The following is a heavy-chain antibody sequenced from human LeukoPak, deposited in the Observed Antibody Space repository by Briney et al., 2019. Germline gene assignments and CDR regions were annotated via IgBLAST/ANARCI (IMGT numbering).Heavy chain of an antibody. D-gene: IGHD3-10*01. J-gene: IGHJ4*02. CDR1: GFTFSSYS. V-gene: IGHV3-21*01. CDR3: ARDLTGFYYGSGSYYRLDY. Sequence: GSLRLSCAASGFTFSSYSMNWVRQAPGKGLEWVSSISSSSSYIYYADSVKGRFTISRDNAKNSLYLQMNSLRAEDTAVYYCARDLTGFYYGSGSYYRLDYWGQGTLVTVSS. CDR2: ISSSSSYI.